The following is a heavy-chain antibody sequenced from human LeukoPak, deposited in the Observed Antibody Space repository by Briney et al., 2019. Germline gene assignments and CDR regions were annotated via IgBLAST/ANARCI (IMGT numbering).Heavy chain of an antibody. V-gene: IGHV4-59*01. Sequence: SETLSLTCTVSGGSISSYYWSWIRQPPGKGLEWIGYIYYSGSTNYNPSLKSRVTISVDTSKNQFSLKLSSVTAADTAVYYCARSMVRGVIFEAFIDYWGQGTLVTVSS. CDR3: ARSMVRGVIFEAFIDY. CDR2: IYYSGST. J-gene: IGHJ4*02. D-gene: IGHD3-10*01. CDR1: GGSISSYY.